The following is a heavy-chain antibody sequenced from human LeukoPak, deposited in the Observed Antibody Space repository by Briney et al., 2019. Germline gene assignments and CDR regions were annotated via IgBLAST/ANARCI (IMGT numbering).Heavy chain of an antibody. J-gene: IGHJ6*04. Sequence: KPSETLSLTCTVSGGSISSYYRSLVRPPPGKGLEGIGCINYSGSNNYNPSLKSRVTISVDTSKNQFSLKLSYVTAADTAVYYCAGSQGRLRYFDWTSYYDYGMDVWGKGTTVTVSS. CDR2: INYSGSN. D-gene: IGHD3-9*01. CDR3: AGSQGRLRYFDWTSYYDYGMDV. V-gene: IGHV4-59*01. CDR1: GGSISSYY.